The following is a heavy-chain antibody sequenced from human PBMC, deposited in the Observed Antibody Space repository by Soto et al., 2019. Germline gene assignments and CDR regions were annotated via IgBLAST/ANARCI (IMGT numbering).Heavy chain of an antibody. CDR3: ARMNYYDTSGYPFDY. J-gene: IGHJ4*02. CDR2: IYFRGTT. Sequence: QVQLQESGPGLVKPSETLSLTCTVSGGSISSYYWSWIRQPPGKGLEWIGYIYFRGTTNYNPSLKSRVTMSADTSKTQFSLKLNSVTAADTAVYYCARMNYYDTSGYPFDYGGQGMMVTVSS. V-gene: IGHV4-59*01. CDR1: GGSISSYY. D-gene: IGHD3-22*01.